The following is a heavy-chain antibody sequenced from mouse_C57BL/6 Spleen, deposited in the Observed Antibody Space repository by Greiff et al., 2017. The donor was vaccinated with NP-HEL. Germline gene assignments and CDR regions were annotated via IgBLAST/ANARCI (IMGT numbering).Heavy chain of an antibody. Sequence: DVMLVESGGGLVKPGGSLKLSCAASGFTFSSYTMSWVRQTPEKRLEWVATISGGGGNTYYPDSVKGRFTISRDNAKNTLYLQMSSLRSEDTALYYCARHLYYYGSSPYYAMDYWGQGTSVTVSS. CDR1: GFTFSSYT. J-gene: IGHJ4*01. V-gene: IGHV5-9*01. CDR3: ARHLYYYGSSPYYAMDY. D-gene: IGHD1-1*01. CDR2: ISGGGGNT.